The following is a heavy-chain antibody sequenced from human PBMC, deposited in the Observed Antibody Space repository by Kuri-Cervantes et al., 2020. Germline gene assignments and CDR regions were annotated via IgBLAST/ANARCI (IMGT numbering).Heavy chain of an antibody. CDR2: ISGSGGST. CDR3: ARDQDEGAFDI. V-gene: IGHV3-23*01. J-gene: IGHJ3*02. CDR1: GFTFSSYA. Sequence: GESLKISCAASGFTFSSYAMSWVRQAPGKGLEWVSAISGSGGSTYYADSVKGRFTISRDNSKNTLYLQMNSLRAEDTAVYYCARDQDEGAFDIWGQGTMVTVSS. D-gene: IGHD5-24*01.